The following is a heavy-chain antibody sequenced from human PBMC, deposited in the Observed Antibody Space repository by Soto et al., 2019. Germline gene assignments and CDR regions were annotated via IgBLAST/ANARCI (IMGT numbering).Heavy chain of an antibody. CDR1: GFTFSSYA. CDR3: AKDQVDTAMVSYGMDV. J-gene: IGHJ6*02. CDR2: ISGSGGST. V-gene: IGHV3-23*01. Sequence: EVPLLESGGGLVQPGGSLRLSCAASGFTFSSYAMSWVRQAPGKGLEWVSAISGSGGSTYYADSVKGRFTISRDNSKHTLYLQMNSLRAEDTAVYYCAKDQVDTAMVSYGMDVWGQGTTVTVSS. D-gene: IGHD5-18*01.